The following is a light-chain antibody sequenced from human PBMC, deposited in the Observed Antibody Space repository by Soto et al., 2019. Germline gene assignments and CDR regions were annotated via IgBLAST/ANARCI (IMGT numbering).Light chain of an antibody. CDR1: QSVSSSY. V-gene: IGKV3-20*01. CDR2: GAS. CDR3: QQYGTSPRT. Sequence: EIVLTQSPGTLSLSPGERATLSCRASQSVSSSYFAWYQQKPGQAPRLLIYGASSRATGIPDRLSGAGSGTDFTLTISRLEPEDFAVYYCQQYGTSPRTFGQGTKVDI. J-gene: IGKJ1*01.